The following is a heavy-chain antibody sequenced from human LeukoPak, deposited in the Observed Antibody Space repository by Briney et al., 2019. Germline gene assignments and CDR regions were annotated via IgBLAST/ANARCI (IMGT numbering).Heavy chain of an antibody. CDR1: GYTFTSYD. Sequence: ASVKVSCKSSGYTFTSYDINWVRQATGQGLEWMGLRNPNSGNTGYAQKFQDRVTMTRDTTISTAYMERSSLRSDDTAVYYYAMPYSSSWYLPNFPFGYWGQGTLVTVSS. V-gene: IGHV1-8*01. D-gene: IGHD6-13*01. CDR2: RNPNSGNT. J-gene: IGHJ4*02. CDR3: AMPYSSSWYLPNFPFGY.